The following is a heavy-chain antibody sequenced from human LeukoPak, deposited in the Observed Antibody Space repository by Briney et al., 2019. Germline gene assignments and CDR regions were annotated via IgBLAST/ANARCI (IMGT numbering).Heavy chain of an antibody. V-gene: IGHV3-74*01. Sequence: GGSLRLSCTDSGFSFSGHWMHWARQLPGKGLVWVSRISPTGSTTSYADSVKGRFTVSRDNAKNTLYLQVNNLRAEDTAVYYCARGPNSNWSGLDFWGRGTLLTVSS. CDR1: GFSFSGHW. J-gene: IGHJ4*02. CDR3: ARGPNSNWSGLDF. CDR2: ISPTGSTT. D-gene: IGHD6-6*01.